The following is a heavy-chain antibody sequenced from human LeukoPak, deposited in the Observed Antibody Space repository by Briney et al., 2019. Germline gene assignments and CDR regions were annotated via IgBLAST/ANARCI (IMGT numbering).Heavy chain of an antibody. CDR2: ISYDGSNK. V-gene: IGHV3-30*03. J-gene: IGHJ3*02. Sequence: PGGSLRLSCAASGFTFSSYGMHWVRQAPGKGLEWVAVISYDGSNKYYADSVKGRFTISRDNSKNTLYLQMNSLRAEDTAVYYGVAALELRGDAFDIWGQGTMVTVSS. CDR1: GFTFSSYG. D-gene: IGHD1-26*01. CDR3: VAALELRGDAFDI.